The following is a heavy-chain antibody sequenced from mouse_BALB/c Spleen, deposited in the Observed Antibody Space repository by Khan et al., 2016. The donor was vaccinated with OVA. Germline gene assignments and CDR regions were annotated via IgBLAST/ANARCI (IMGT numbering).Heavy chain of an antibody. CDR1: GYTFSDYN. CDR2: IYPNDGGS. D-gene: IGHD1-2*01. J-gene: IGHJ3*01. Sequence: EVQLQESGPELVKPGASVKISCKASGYTFSDYNMDWVKQSHGKRLEWLGYIYPNDGGSGYNQKIKTKATFTVDMSSRTAHMELRSLTSADSAVSYCVRSGYGSFAFWGQGTLVTVS. V-gene: IGHV1S29*02. CDR3: VRSGYGSFAF.